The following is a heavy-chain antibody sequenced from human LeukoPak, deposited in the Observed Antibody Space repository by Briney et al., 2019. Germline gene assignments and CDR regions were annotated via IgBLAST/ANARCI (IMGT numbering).Heavy chain of an antibody. Sequence: GGSLRLSCAASAFTFSSYAMIWVRQAPGKGLEWVSAVSGSGGSTYYADPVKGRFTISRDNSKDTLYLQMNSLRAEDTAVYYCANALRESSGREYFDLWGRGTLVTVSS. CDR3: ANALRESSGREYFDL. J-gene: IGHJ2*01. CDR2: VSGSGGST. D-gene: IGHD6-19*01. CDR1: AFTFSSYA. V-gene: IGHV3-23*01.